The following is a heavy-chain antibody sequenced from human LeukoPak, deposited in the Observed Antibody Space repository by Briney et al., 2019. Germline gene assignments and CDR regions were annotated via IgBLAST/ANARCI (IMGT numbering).Heavy chain of an antibody. D-gene: IGHD3-3*01. V-gene: IGHV3-7*01. CDR3: ARDDARITIFGVVINWFDP. CDR2: IKQDGSEK. CDR1: GFTFSSYW. Sequence: GGSLRLSCAASGFTFSSYWMSWVRQAPGKGPEWVANIKQDGSEKYYVDSVKGRFTISRDNAKNSLYLQMNSLRAEDTAVYYCARDDARITIFGVVINWFDPWGQGTLVTVSS. J-gene: IGHJ5*02.